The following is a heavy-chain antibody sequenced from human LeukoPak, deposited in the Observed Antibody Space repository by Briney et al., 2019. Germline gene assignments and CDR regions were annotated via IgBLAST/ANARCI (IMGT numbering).Heavy chain of an antibody. CDR1: GFTFSMYA. J-gene: IGHJ6*02. CDR2: ISSDGGST. V-gene: IGHV3-64*01. CDR3: VNYGMDV. Sequence: GGSLRLSCAASGFTFSMYAMHWVRQAPGRGLEYVSAISSDGGSTYYANSVKGRFTISRDNSKNTLYLQMGSLRAEDMAVYYCVNYGMDVWGQGTTVTVSS.